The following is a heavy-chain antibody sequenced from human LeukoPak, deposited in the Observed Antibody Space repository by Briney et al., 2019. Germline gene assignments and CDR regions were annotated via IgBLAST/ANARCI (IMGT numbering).Heavy chain of an antibody. CDR1: GYTFTGYY. J-gene: IGHJ6*03. V-gene: IGHV1-2*02. CDR3: ARRGSYYYYYMDV. CDR2: INPNSGGT. D-gene: IGHD3-16*01. Sequence: EASVKVSCKASGYTFTGYYMHWVRQAPGQGLEWMGWINPNSGGTNYAQKFQGRVTMTRDTSISTAYMELSRLRSDDTAVYYCARRGSYYYYYMDVWGKGTTVTVSS.